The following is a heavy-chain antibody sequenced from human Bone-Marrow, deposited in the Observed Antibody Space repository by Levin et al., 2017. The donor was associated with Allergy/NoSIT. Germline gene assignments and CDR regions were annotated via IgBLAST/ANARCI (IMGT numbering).Heavy chain of an antibody. D-gene: IGHD6-19*01. CDR3: AKFPVAGTEFDY. Sequence: GGSLRLSCAASGFTFSSYAMSWVRQAPGKGLEWVSAISGSGGSTYYADSVKGRFTIFRDNSKNTLYLQMNSLRAEDTAVYYCAKFPVAGTEFDYWGQGTLVTVSS. V-gene: IGHV3-23*01. CDR2: ISGSGGST. J-gene: IGHJ4*02. CDR1: GFTFSSYA.